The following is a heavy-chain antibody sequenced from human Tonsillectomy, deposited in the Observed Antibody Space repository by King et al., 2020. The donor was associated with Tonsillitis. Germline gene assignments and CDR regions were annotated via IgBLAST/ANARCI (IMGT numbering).Heavy chain of an antibody. D-gene: IGHD3-10*01. Sequence: VQLQQWGAGLLKPSETLSLTCAVYGGSFSDYYWSWIRQPPGKGLEWIGETNHSGSTNYNPSLKSRVTISVDTSKNKFSMKVNSVTAADTAVYYFASISEGHYHGTCAHNASNCFDPWGQGTLVTVSS. CDR2: TNHSGST. J-gene: IGHJ5*02. CDR1: GGSFSDYY. CDR3: ASISEGHYHGTCAHNASNCFDP. V-gene: IGHV4-34*01.